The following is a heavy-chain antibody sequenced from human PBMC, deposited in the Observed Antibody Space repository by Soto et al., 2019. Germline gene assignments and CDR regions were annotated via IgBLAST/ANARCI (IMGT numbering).Heavy chain of an antibody. V-gene: IGHV4-59*11. CDR2: IHYSGSA. J-gene: IGHJ4*02. CDR3: ARALPMVRGVISYYFDF. CDR1: GDSISPRY. Sequence: SETLSLTCAVSGDSISPRYWSWVRQPPGKGLEFIGYIHYSGSAVYNPSLKSRVTISLDTSKNQFSLKLTSVTAADTAVYYCARALPMVRGVISYYFDFWGQGTLVTVSS. D-gene: IGHD3-10*01.